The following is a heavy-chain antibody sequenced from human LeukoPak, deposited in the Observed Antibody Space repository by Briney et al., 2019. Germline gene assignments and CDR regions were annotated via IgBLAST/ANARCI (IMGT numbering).Heavy chain of an antibody. V-gene: IGHV3-21*01. Sequence: GGSLRLSCAASGFTFSSYSMNWVRQAPGKGLEWVSSISSSSGYIYYADSVKGRFTISRDNAKNSLYLQMNSLRAEDTAVYYCASLSNWNDDGYWGQGTLVTVSS. CDR1: GFTFSSYS. CDR3: ASLSNWNDDGY. CDR2: ISSSSGYI. J-gene: IGHJ4*02. D-gene: IGHD1-20*01.